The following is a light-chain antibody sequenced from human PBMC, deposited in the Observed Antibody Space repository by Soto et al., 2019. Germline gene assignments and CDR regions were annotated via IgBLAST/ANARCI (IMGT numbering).Light chain of an antibody. V-gene: IGLV2-23*01. J-gene: IGLJ1*01. CDR3: SAYAGGGFYV. CDR1: SSDVGNYDL. Sequence: QSALPQPASVSGSPGQSITISCTGSSSDVGNYDLVSWYQQHPGKVPKVMIYEASKRPSGVSDRFSGSKSGNTASLTISGLQAEDEADYYCSAYAGGGFYVFGSGTKLTVL. CDR2: EAS.